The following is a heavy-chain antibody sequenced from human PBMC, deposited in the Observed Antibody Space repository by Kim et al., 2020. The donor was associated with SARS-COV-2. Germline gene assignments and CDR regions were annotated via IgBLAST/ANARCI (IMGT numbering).Heavy chain of an antibody. CDR3: ARGAATRNDAFDI. J-gene: IGHJ3*02. V-gene: IGHV1-46*01. D-gene: IGHD2-15*01. Sequence: YAQKVQGRVTMTRDTSTSTVYMELSSLRSEDTAVYYCARGAATRNDAFDIWGQGTMVTVSS.